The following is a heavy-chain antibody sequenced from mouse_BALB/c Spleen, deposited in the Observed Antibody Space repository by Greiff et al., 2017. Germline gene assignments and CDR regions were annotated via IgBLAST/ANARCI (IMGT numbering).Heavy chain of an antibody. Sequence: DVQLQESGGGLVQPGGSLRLSCATSGFTFTDYYMSWVRQPPGKALEWLGFIRNKANGYTTEYSASVKGRFTISRDNSQSILYLQMNTLRAEDSATYYCARDRYNYAMDYWGQGTSVTVSS. CDR2: IRNKANGYTT. V-gene: IGHV7-3*02. D-gene: IGHD2-14*01. CDR1: GFTFTDYY. CDR3: ARDRYNYAMDY. J-gene: IGHJ4*01.